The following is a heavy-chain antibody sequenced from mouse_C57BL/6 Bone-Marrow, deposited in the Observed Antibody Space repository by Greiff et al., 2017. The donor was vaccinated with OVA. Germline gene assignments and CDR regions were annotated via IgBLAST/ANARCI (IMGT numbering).Heavy chain of an antibody. CDR3: TPHYYGSSYGDY. Sequence: EVQLQQPGAELVRPGASVKLSCTASGFNIKDYYMHWVKQRPEQGLEWIGRIDPEDGDTEYDPKFQGKATMTADTSSNTAYLQLSSLTSEDTAVYYCTPHYYGSSYGDYWGQGTTLTVSS. V-gene: IGHV14-1*01. D-gene: IGHD1-1*01. CDR1: GFNIKDYY. CDR2: IDPEDGDT. J-gene: IGHJ2*01.